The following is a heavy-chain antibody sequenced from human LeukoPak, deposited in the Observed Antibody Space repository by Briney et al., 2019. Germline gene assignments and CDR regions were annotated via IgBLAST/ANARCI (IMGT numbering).Heavy chain of an antibody. J-gene: IGHJ5*02. CDR3: ARDAQQLVRWKTGFDP. Sequence: GGSLRLSCAASGFTFSSYGMNWVRQAPGKGLEWVSSISSSSSNIYYADSVKGRFTISRDNAKNTLYLQMNSLRAEDTAVYYCARDAQQLVRWKTGFDPWGQGTLVTVSS. CDR1: GFTFSSYG. D-gene: IGHD6-13*01. CDR2: ISSSSSNI. V-gene: IGHV3-21*01.